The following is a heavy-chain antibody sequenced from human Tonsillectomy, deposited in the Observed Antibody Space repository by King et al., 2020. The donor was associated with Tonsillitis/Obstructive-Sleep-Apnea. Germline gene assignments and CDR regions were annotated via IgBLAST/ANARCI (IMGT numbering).Heavy chain of an antibody. CDR1: GYTFTSYA. CDR3: ARDYVAYDFWSGYYTQGYYYYMDV. CDR2: INTNTGNP. J-gene: IGHJ6*03. Sequence: QLVQSGSELKKPGASVKVSCKASGYTFTSYAMNWVRQAPGQGLEWMGWINTNTGNPTYAQGFTGRFVFSLDTSVSTAYLQICSLKAEETAGYYFARDYVAYDFWSGYYTQGYYYYMDVWGKGTTVTVSS. D-gene: IGHD3-3*01. V-gene: IGHV7-4-1*01.